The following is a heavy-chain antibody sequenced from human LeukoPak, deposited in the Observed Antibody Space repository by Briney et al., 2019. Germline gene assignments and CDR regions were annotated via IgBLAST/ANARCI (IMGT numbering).Heavy chain of an antibody. D-gene: IGHD6-13*01. J-gene: IGHJ6*02. CDR2: INPNSGGT. CDR3: ARDRRARSIAAAIYYYYGMDV. V-gene: IGHV1-2*04. Sequence: ASVKVSCKASGYTFTGYYMHWVRQAPGQGLEWMGWINPNSGGTNYAQKFQGWVTMTRDTSISTAYMELSRLRSDDTAVYYCARDRRARSIAAAIYYYYGMDVWGQGTTVTVSS. CDR1: GYTFTGYY.